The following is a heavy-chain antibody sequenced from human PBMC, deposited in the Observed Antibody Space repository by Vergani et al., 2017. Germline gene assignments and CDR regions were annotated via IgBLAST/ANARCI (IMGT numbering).Heavy chain of an antibody. CDR3: ARHSTVEWLVKLGWIDP. V-gene: IGHV4-39*01. CDR2: IYYSGST. Sequence: QLQLQESGPGLVKPSATLSLTCSVSGASIRSSNYYWGWTRQPPGKGLEWIASIYYSGSTYYNPSLKSRVTISVHTSKNQFSLKLSSVTAADTAVYFCARHSTVEWLVKLGWIDPWGQGILVTVSS. CDR1: GASIRSSNYY. J-gene: IGHJ5*02. D-gene: IGHD6-19*01.